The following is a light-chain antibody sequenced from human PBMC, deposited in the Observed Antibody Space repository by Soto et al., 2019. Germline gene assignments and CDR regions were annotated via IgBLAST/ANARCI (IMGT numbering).Light chain of an antibody. Sequence: QSVLMQPPSVSGAPGQRVTISCSGTGSSIGAGYEVHWYHQLPGTAPKLVVSGNGNRPSGVPDRLSGSKSGTSASLAISGLQSEDEADYYCATWDDSLNGYVFGTGTKVTVL. CDR3: ATWDDSLNGYV. V-gene: IGLV1-40*01. CDR2: GNG. J-gene: IGLJ1*01. CDR1: GSSIGAGYE.